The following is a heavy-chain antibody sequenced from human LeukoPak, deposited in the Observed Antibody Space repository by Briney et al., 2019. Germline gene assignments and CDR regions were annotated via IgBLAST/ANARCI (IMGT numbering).Heavy chain of an antibody. CDR1: GFTFSSYA. Sequence: GGSLRVSCAASGFTFSSYAMSWVRQAPGKGLEWVSAISGSGGSTYYADSVKGRFTISRDNSKNTLYLQMNSLRAEDTAVYYCAKSGAASVYYYYGMDVWGQGTTVTVSS. V-gene: IGHV3-23*01. CDR3: AKSGAASVYYYYGMDV. D-gene: IGHD2-15*01. J-gene: IGHJ6*02. CDR2: ISGSGGST.